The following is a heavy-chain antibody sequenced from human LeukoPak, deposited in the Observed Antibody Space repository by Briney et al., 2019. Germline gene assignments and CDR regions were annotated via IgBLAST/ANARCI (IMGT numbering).Heavy chain of an antibody. CDR3: AREVAAAGALVY. CDR1: GFTFSDYY. D-gene: IGHD6-13*01. CDR2: ISSSSSYT. J-gene: IGHJ4*02. V-gene: IGHV3-11*06. Sequence: GGSLRLSCAASGFTFSDYYMSWIRQAPGKGLEWVSYISSSSSYTNYADSVKGRFTISRDNAKNSLYLQMNSLRAEDTAVYYCAREVAAAGALVYWGEGTLVTVSS.